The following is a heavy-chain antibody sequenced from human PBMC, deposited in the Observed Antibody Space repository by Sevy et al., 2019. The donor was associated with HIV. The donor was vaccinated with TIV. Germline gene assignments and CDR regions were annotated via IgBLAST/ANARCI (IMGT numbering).Heavy chain of an antibody. D-gene: IGHD2-2*01. V-gene: IGHV3-23*01. CDR2: LSFACGRI. CDR3: AREGCSKPHDY. CDR1: GFTFSKYS. J-gene: IGHJ4*02. Sequence: GESLKISCVASGFTFSKYSMSWVRQTPGKGLEWVSTLSFACGRINYADSVKGRFTMSRDDSRNTFYLQMDSLGAEDTAIYYCAREGCSKPHDYWGQRTLVTVSS.